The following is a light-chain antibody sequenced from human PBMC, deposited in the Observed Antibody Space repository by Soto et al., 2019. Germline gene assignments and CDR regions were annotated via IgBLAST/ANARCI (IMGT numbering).Light chain of an antibody. CDR3: QQYYSSPWT. Sequence: DIVMTQSPDSLTVSLGERATINCKSSQTVLYSSNNRNFLAWYQQKPGQPPKLLIYWASTRESGVPDRFSGSGSGTDFTLTIGSLQAEDVAVYYCQQYYSSPWTFGQGTKVYIK. CDR1: QTVLYSSNNRNF. V-gene: IGKV4-1*01. CDR2: WAS. J-gene: IGKJ1*01.